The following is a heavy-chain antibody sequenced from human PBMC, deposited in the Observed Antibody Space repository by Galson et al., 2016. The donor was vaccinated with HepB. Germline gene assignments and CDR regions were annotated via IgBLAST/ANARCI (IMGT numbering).Heavy chain of an antibody. CDR2: INGGGDTT. J-gene: IGHJ5*02. D-gene: IGHD2-21*01. CDR1: ESIFSGYA. CDR3: SSRGRGYAFGDDH. Sequence: SLRLSCAASESIFSGYAMTWVRQAPGKGLEWLSGINGGGDTTYYADSVKGRFTVSRDNSNNTLYLQLNSLRAEDTAVYYCSSRGRGYAFGDDHWGQGTLVTVSS. V-gene: IGHV3-23*01.